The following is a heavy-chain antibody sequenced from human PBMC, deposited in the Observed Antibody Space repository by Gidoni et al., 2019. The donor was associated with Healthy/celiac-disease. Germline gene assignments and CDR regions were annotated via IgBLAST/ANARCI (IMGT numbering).Heavy chain of an antibody. CDR2: INWNGGRT. V-gene: IGHV3-20*04. CDR1: GFTFDDYG. Sequence: EVQLVESGGGVVRPGGSLRLSCAASGFTFDDYGMSWVRQAPGKGLEWVSGINWNGGRTGYADSVKGRFTISRDNAKNSLYLQMNSLRAEDTALYYCARDRNEKTYYYYGMDVWGQGTTVTVSS. CDR3: ARDRNEKTYYYYGMDV. J-gene: IGHJ6*02.